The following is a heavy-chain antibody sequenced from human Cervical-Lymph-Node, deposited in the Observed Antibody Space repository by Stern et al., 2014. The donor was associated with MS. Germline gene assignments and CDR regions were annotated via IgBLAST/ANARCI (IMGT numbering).Heavy chain of an antibody. CDR1: GYTLTSND. D-gene: IGHD1-1*01. V-gene: IGHV1-8*01. J-gene: IGHJ6*02. CDR2: MNPNKGNT. CDR3: ARGVSRPSRFYGMDV. Sequence: VQLVESGAEVKKPGASVKVSCKASGYTLTSNDINWVRQATGQGLEWMGWMNPNKGNTGYAQKFQGRLTMTSDTSINTAYMELSSLRSEDTAVYYCARGVSRPSRFYGMDVWGQGTTVTVSS.